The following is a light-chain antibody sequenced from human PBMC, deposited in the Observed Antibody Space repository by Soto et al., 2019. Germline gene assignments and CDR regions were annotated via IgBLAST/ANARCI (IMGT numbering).Light chain of an antibody. CDR1: NSDVGTYNY. Sequence: QSVLTQPASVSGSPGQSITISCTGTNSDVGTYNYVSWYQQHPGKAPKLMIYDVSIRPSGVSDRFSGSKSGNTASLTISGLRAEDEADYYCNSYTGRSARYVFGTGTKVTV. CDR3: NSYTGRSARYV. V-gene: IGLV2-14*03. CDR2: DVS. J-gene: IGLJ1*01.